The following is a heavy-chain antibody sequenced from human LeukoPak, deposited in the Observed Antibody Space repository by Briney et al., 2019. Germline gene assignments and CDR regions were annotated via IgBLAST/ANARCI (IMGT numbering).Heavy chain of an antibody. Sequence: ASVKVSCKTSGYSFTNYGITWVRQATGQGLEWMGWMNPNSGNTGYAQKFQGRVTITRNTSISTAYMELSSLRSEDTAVYYCARRFGELLSHAFDIWGQGTMVTVSS. CDR1: GYSFTNYG. V-gene: IGHV1-8*03. D-gene: IGHD3-10*01. J-gene: IGHJ3*02. CDR3: ARRFGELLSHAFDI. CDR2: MNPNSGNT.